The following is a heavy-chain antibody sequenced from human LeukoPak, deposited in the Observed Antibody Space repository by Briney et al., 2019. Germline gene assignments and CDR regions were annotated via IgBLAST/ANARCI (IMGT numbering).Heavy chain of an antibody. Sequence: PSRTLSLTCTVSGGSISSGGYYWSWIRQHPGKGLEWIGYIYHSGSTYYNPSLKSRVTISVDRSKNQFSLKLSSVTAADTAVYYCARVPLWFGESNGAFDIWGQGTMVTVSS. CDR1: GGSISSGGYY. CDR2: IYHSGST. D-gene: IGHD3-10*01. V-gene: IGHV4-30-2*01. J-gene: IGHJ3*02. CDR3: ARVPLWFGESNGAFDI.